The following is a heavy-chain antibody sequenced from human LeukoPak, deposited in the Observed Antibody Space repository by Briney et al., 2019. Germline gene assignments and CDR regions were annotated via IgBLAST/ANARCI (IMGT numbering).Heavy chain of an antibody. D-gene: IGHD3-10*01. CDR2: IIPIFGTA. Sequence: GASVNVSCKASGGTFISYAISWVRQAPGQGLEWMGGIIPIFGTANYAQKLQGRVTITADESTSTAYMELSSLRSEDTAVYYCARDRHYYGSGNPYGMDVWGQGTTVTVSS. CDR1: GGTFISYA. V-gene: IGHV1-69*13. J-gene: IGHJ6*02. CDR3: ARDRHYYGSGNPYGMDV.